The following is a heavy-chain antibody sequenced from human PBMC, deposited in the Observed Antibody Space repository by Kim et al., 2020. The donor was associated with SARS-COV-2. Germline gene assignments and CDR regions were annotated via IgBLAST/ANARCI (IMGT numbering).Heavy chain of an antibody. Sequence: SETLSLTCAVYGGSFSGYYWSWIRQPPGKGLEWIGEINHSGSTNYNPSLKSRVTISVDTSKNQFSLKLSSVTAADTAVYYCARWSYGYWYFDYWGQGTLVTVSS. CDR2: INHSGST. V-gene: IGHV4-34*01. CDR1: GGSFSGYY. CDR3: ARWSYGYWYFDY. D-gene: IGHD3-22*01. J-gene: IGHJ4*02.